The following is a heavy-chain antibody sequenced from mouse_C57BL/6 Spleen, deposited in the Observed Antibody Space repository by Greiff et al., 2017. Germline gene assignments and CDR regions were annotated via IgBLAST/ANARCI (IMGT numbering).Heavy chain of an antibody. V-gene: IGHV6-3*01. CDR1: GFTFSNYW. J-gene: IGHJ2*01. CDR2: IRLKSDSYTT. CDR3: TLAYDYDGHYFDY. D-gene: IGHD2-4*01. Sequence: EVKVEESGGGLVQPGGSMKLSCVASGFTFSNYWMNWVRQSPEKGLEWVAHIRLKSDSYTTNYAESVKGRFTISRNDSKSSVYRQMNNLRAEDTGIDYCTLAYDYDGHYFDYWGQGTTLTVSS.